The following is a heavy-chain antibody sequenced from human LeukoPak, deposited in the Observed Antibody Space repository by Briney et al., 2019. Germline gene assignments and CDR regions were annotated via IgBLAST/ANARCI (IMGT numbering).Heavy chain of an antibody. V-gene: IGHV3-48*04. CDR3: AGWEAGITNPTPDY. J-gene: IGHJ4*02. D-gene: IGHD1-1*01. CDR1: GFTFSSYS. CDR2: ISSSSSTI. Sequence: GGSLRLSCAASGFTFSSYSMNWVRQAPGKGLEWVSYISSSSSTIYYADSVKGRFTISRDNAKNSLYLQMNSLRAEDTAVYYCAGWEAGITNPTPDYWGQGTLVTVSS.